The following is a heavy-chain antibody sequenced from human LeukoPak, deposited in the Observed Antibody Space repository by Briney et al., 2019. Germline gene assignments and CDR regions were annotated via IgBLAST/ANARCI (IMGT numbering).Heavy chain of an antibody. Sequence: ASVKVSCKASGYTFTGYYMHWVRQAPGQGLEWMGWINPNSGGTNYAQKFQGRVTMTRNTFISTAYMELSRLRSDDTAVYYCARDAGYCSGGSCYSYFDYWGQGTLVTVSS. D-gene: IGHD2-15*01. V-gene: IGHV1-2*02. CDR3: ARDAGYCSGGSCYSYFDY. CDR1: GYTFTGYY. CDR2: INPNSGGT. J-gene: IGHJ4*02.